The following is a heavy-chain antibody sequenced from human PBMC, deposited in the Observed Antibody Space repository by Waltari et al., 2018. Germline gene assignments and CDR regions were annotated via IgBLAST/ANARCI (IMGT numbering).Heavy chain of an antibody. Sequence: QVQLQQWGAGLLKPSETLSLTCAVYGGSFSGYYWSWIRQPPGKGLEWIGEINHSGSTNYNPSLKSRVTISVDTSKNQFSLKLSSVTAADTAVYYCARRRGGYTLGYWGQGTLVTVSS. CDR1: GGSFSGYY. D-gene: IGHD6-13*01. CDR3: ARRRGGYTLGY. J-gene: IGHJ4*02. V-gene: IGHV4-34*01. CDR2: INHSGST.